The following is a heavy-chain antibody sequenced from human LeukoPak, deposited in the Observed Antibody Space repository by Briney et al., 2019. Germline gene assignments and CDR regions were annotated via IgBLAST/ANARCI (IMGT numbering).Heavy chain of an antibody. Sequence: PGRSLRLSCAASGFTFSSYGMHWVRQAPGKGLEWVAVISYDGSNKYYADSVKGRFTISRDNSKNTLYLQMNSLRAEDTAVYYCAKDRVAVGTYDFWSGYYFDYWGQGTLVTVSS. V-gene: IGHV3-30*18. CDR3: AKDRVAVGTYDFWSGYYFDY. J-gene: IGHJ4*02. CDR1: GFTFSSYG. CDR2: ISYDGSNK. D-gene: IGHD3-3*01.